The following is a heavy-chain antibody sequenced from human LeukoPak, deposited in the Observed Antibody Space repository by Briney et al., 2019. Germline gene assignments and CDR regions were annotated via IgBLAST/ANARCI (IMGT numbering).Heavy chain of an antibody. CDR1: GFTFSSYS. J-gene: IGHJ4*02. V-gene: IGHV3-21*01. Sequence: GGSLRLSCAASGFTFSSYSMNWVRQAPGKGLEWVSSISSGSSYIYYADSVKGRVTISRDNAKNSVYLQMNSLRAEDTAVYYCARGSFSSFDYWGQGTLVTVSS. D-gene: IGHD6-13*01. CDR2: ISSGSSYI. CDR3: ARGSFSSFDY.